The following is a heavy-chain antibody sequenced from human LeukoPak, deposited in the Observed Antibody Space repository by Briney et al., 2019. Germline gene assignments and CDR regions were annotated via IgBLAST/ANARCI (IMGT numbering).Heavy chain of an antibody. J-gene: IGHJ4*02. Sequence: GGSLRLSCATSGFTFSPYWMSWVRQAPGKGLEWVANIKQDGSEKYYVDSVKGRFTISRDDAKNSLYLQMNSLRAEDTAVYYCARDMTTVTTIDYWGQGTLVTVSS. CDR2: IKQDGSEK. CDR3: ARDMTTVTTIDY. CDR1: GFTFSPYW. V-gene: IGHV3-7*04. D-gene: IGHD4-17*01.